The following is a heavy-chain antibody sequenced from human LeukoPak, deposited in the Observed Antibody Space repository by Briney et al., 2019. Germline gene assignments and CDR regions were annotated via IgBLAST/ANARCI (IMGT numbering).Heavy chain of an antibody. CDR1: GFTFDDYA. Sequence: GGSLRLSCAASGFTFDDYAMHWVRQAPGKGLEWVSGISWNSGSIGYADSVKGRFTISRDNAKNSLYLQMNSLRAEDMALYYCAKDNHYYEGAFVIWGQGTMVTVSS. CDR3: AKDNHYYEGAFVI. CDR2: ISWNSGSI. J-gene: IGHJ3*02. D-gene: IGHD3-22*01. V-gene: IGHV3-9*03.